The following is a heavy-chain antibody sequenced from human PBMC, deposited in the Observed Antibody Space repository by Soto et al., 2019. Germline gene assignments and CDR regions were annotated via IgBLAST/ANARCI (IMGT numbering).Heavy chain of an antibody. CDR3: ASIKDY. Sequence: TSETLSLTCAVYGGSFSGYYWSWIRQPPGKGLEWIGEINHSGSTNYNPSLKSRVTISVDTSKNQFSLKLSSVTAADTAVYYCASIKDYWGQGTLVTVSS. D-gene: IGHD1-20*01. CDR1: GGSFSGYY. CDR2: INHSGST. V-gene: IGHV4-34*01. J-gene: IGHJ4*02.